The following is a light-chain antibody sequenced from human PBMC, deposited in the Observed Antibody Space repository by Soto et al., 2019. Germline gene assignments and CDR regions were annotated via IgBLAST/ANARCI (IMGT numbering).Light chain of an antibody. J-gene: IGKJ1*01. Sequence: IVFTHSAAALSLSPGKRATLPCRASQNISSYLIWYQQKPGQAPRLLIYDVSNRATGIPARFSGSGSGTDFSLTISSLEPEDFAVYYCQQRSHWPRTFGQGTKVDI. CDR1: QNISSY. CDR3: QQRSHWPRT. V-gene: IGKV3-11*01. CDR2: DVS.